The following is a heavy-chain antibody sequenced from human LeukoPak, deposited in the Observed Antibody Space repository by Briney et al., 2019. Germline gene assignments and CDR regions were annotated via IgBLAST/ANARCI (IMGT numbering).Heavy chain of an antibody. V-gene: IGHV4-59*08. Sequence: SETLSLTCTVSGVSSSSSYWSWIRQPPGKGLEWIGYIFYTGDSNHNPSFKSRVSISLDTSKDQISLKLSSVTAADTAVYYCARAPDDTSGYYPLDYWGQGTLVTVSS. CDR1: GVSSSSSY. J-gene: IGHJ4*02. D-gene: IGHD3-22*01. CDR3: ARAPDDTSGYYPLDY. CDR2: IFYTGDS.